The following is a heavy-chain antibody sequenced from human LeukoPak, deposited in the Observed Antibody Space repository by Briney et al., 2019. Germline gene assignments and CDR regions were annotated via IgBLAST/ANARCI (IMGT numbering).Heavy chain of an antibody. CDR1: IGSISSSKW. CDR2: IYLYGTT. J-gene: IGHJ6*02. V-gene: IGHV4-4*02. CDR3: ARQKWEQQGRDYYFNGLDV. D-gene: IGHD1/OR15-1a*01. Sequence: SETLSLTCSVSIGSISSSKWWSWVRQSPVKELEWIGEIYLYGTTNYNPSFTGRVTMSVDRSRNQFSLKLTSVTAADTAVYYCARQKWEQQGRDYYFNGLDVWGPGTTVIVSS.